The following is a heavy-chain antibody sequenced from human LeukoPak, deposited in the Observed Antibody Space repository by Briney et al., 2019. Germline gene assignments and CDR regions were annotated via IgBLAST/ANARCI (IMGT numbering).Heavy chain of an antibody. CDR1: GYSISSGYY. V-gene: IGHV4-38-2*02. J-gene: IGHJ6*03. CDR2: IYHSGST. D-gene: IGHD5-18*01. Sequence: SETLSLTCTVSGYSISSGYYWGWIRQPPGKGLEWIGSIYHSGSTYYNPSLKSRVTISVDTSKNQFSLKLSSVTAADTAVYYCAAQTASYGPTYYYYYYMDVWGKGTTVTVSS. CDR3: AAQTASYGPTYYYYYYMDV.